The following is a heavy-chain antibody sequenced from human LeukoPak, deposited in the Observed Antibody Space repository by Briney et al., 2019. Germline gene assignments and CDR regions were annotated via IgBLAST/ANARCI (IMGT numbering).Heavy chain of an antibody. Sequence: LQTLSLTCAVSGGSISSGGYSWSWIRQPPGKGLEWIGYIYHSGSTYYNPSLKSRVTISVDRSKNQFSLKLSSVTAADTAVYYCASALGYSSSRPSWGQGTLVTVSS. CDR3: ASALGYSSSRPS. D-gene: IGHD6-13*01. V-gene: IGHV4-30-2*01. CDR2: IYHSGST. CDR1: GGSISSGGYS. J-gene: IGHJ5*02.